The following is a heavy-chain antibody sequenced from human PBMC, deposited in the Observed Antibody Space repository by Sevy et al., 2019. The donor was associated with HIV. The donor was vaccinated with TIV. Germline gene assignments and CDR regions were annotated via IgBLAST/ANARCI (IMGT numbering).Heavy chain of an antibody. CDR3: TRWKGLQSIFDY. J-gene: IGHJ4*02. CDR1: GFTFGDYA. CDR2: LKSKADGGTV. D-gene: IGHD1-1*01. Sequence: GGSLRLSCTTSGFTFGDYAMNWVRQAPGKGLEWVAFLKSKADGGTVDHAASVKGRFTSSRDDSKSIAYLQMNDLTTEETGVYYCTRWKGLQSIFDYWGQGALVTVSS. V-gene: IGHV3-49*04.